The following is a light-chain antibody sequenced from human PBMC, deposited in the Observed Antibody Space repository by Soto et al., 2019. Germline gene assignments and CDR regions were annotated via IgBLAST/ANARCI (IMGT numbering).Light chain of an antibody. V-gene: IGKV1-39*01. CDR1: QSISTF. Sequence: DIHMTQSPSSLSASVGRRVTITCRASQSISTFLNWYQQKKGKAPNLLIYAASGLQSGVPSRFSGSGYGTDFNLTISSLQTEDFATYYCQQSYRTPITFGQGTRLEIK. CDR2: AAS. CDR3: QQSYRTPIT. J-gene: IGKJ5*01.